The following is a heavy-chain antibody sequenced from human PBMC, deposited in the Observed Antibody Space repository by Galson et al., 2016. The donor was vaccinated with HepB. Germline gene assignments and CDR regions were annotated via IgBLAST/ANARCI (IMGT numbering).Heavy chain of an antibody. CDR2: IDPSDSSI. V-gene: IGHV5-10-1*01. CDR3: ARHWTAPKTSVDWFDP. Sequence: QSGAEVKKPGESLRISCQGSGYTFTTSWISWVRQMPGKGLEWMGRIDPSDSSIDYSPSFQGHVTISADKSISTAFLKWSSLKASDTAIYYCARHWTAPKTSVDWFDPWGHGTLVTVSS. CDR1: GYTFTTSW. D-gene: IGHD2-2*01. J-gene: IGHJ5*02.